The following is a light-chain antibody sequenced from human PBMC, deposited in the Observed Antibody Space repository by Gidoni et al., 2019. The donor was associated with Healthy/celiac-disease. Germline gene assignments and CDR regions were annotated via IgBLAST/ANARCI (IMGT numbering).Light chain of an antibody. CDR1: QSISSY. V-gene: IGKV1-39*01. CDR2: AAS. Sequence: DIQMTQSPSSLSASVGDRVTITCRESQSISSYLNWYQQKPGKAPKLLIYAASSLQSGVPSRFSGSGSGTDFTLTISSLQPEDFATYYCQQSYSTPPGFTFXPXTKVDIK. CDR3: QQSYSTPPGFT. J-gene: IGKJ3*01.